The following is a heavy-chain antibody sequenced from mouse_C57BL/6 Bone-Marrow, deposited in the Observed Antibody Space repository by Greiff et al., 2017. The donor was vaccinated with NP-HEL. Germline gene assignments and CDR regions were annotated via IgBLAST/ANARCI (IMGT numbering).Heavy chain of an antibody. V-gene: IGHV1-81*01. CDR2: IYPRSGNT. CDR1: GYTFTSYG. Sequence: VMLVESGAELARPGASVKLSCKASGYTFTSYGISWVKQRTGQGLEWIGEIYPRSGNTYYNEKFKGKATLTADKSSSTAYMELRSLTSEDSAVYFCARSPNWDNYAMDYWGQGTSDTVSS. D-gene: IGHD4-1*01. CDR3: ARSPNWDNYAMDY. J-gene: IGHJ4*01.